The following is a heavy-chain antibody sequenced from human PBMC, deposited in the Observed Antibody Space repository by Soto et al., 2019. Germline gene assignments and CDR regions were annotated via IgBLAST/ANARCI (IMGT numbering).Heavy chain of an antibody. CDR3: ASLGHPGYYYYMDV. V-gene: IGHV4-59*01. D-gene: IGHD7-27*01. J-gene: IGHJ6*03. CDR1: GGSISSYY. CDR2: IYYSGST. Sequence: SETLSLTCTVSGGSISSYYWSWIRQPPGKGLEWIGYIYYSGSTNYNPSLKSRVTISVDTSKNQFSLKLSSVTAADTAVYYCASLGHPGYYYYMDVWGKGTTVTVSS.